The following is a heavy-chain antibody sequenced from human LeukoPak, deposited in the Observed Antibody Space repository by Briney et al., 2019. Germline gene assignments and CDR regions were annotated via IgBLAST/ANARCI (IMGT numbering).Heavy chain of an antibody. D-gene: IGHD5-18*01. CDR2: IKQDGREK. CDR3: ARADRGYSYGSIDY. CDR1: GFTFSSYW. Sequence: SGGSLRLSCAASGFTFSSYWMSWVRQAPGKGLEWVANIKQDGREKYYVDSVKGRFTISRDNAKNSLYLQMNSLRAEDTAVYYCARADRGYSYGSIDYWGQGTLVTVSS. J-gene: IGHJ4*02. V-gene: IGHV3-7*01.